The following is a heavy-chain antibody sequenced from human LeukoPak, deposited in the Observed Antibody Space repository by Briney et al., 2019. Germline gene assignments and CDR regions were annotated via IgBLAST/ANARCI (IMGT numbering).Heavy chain of an antibody. CDR1: GFTFNSYS. CDR3: ARASGDIVETATMGSY. D-gene: IGHD5-18*01. J-gene: IGHJ4*02. V-gene: IGHV3-21*01. Sequence: PGGSLRLSCAASGFTFNSYSMNWVRQAPGKGLEWVSSISSSSSSIYYADSVKGRFTISRDNAKNSLYLQMNSLRAEDTAVYYCARASGDIVETATMGSYWGQGTLDTVSS. CDR2: ISSSSSSI.